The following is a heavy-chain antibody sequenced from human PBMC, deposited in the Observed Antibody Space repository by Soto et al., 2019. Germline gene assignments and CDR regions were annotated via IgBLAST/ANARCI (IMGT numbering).Heavy chain of an antibody. D-gene: IGHD6-19*01. CDR2: ISASGGST. CDR1: GFTFSNYA. J-gene: IGHJ4*02. V-gene: IGHV3-23*01. CDR3: AKDRQWLVAFDY. Sequence: LRLSCAASGFTFSNYAMNWVRQAPGKGLEWVSGISASGGSTFYADSVKGRFTISRDNSKNTLYLQMNSLTAEDTAIYYCAKDRQWLVAFDYWGQGTQVTVSS.